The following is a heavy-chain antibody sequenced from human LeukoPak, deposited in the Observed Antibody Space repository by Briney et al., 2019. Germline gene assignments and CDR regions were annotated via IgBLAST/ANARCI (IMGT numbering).Heavy chain of an antibody. CDR1: GYSFTSYW. Sequence: GESLKISCKGSGYSFTSYWIGWVRPMPGKGLEGMGIINPGNSDTRYSPSFQGQVTISADKSISTAYLQWSSLKASDTAMYYCARQITDTAMATGNDYWGQGTLVTVSS. CDR3: ARQITDTAMATGNDY. CDR2: INPGNSDT. D-gene: IGHD5-18*01. J-gene: IGHJ4*02. V-gene: IGHV5-51*01.